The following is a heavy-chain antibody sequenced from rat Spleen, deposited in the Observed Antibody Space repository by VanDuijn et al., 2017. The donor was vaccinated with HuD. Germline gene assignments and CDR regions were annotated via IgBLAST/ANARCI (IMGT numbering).Heavy chain of an antibody. V-gene: IGHV5-29*01. CDR3: ARHGDSLFDY. D-gene: IGHD4-2*01. CDR1: GFTFSDYY. Sequence: EVQLVESDGGLVQPGRSLKLSCAASGFTFSDYYMAWVRQAPTKGLEWVATISSDGGRNFYRDSVKGRFTISRDNAKSSLYLQMDSLRSADTATYYCARHGDSLFDYWGQGVMVTVSS. CDR2: ISSDGGRN. J-gene: IGHJ2*01.